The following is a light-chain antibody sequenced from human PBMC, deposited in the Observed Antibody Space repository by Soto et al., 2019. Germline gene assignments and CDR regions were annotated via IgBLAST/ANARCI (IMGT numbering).Light chain of an antibody. J-gene: IGKJ1*01. CDR1: QGISSS. V-gene: IGKV1-5*03. CDR2: KAS. CDR3: QHYNSYSEA. Sequence: DIQMTQSPSSVSASVGDRFTITCRASQGISSSLAWYQQKPGKAPKLLIYKASTLKSGVPSRFSGSGSGTEFTLTISSLQPDDFATYYCQHYNSYSEAFGQGTKVDIK.